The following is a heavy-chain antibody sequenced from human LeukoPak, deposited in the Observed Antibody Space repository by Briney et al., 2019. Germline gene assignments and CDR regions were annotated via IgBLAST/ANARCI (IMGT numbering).Heavy chain of an antibody. Sequence: PSETLSLTCTVYNGSFSGYYWSWIRQPPGTGLEWIGEISHSGYTNLNPPLKSRLTISLDTSKNHFSLRLTSLTAADTAVYYCARHGFYGDSARRKFDPWGQGTLVTVSS. V-gene: IGHV4-34*01. J-gene: IGHJ5*02. D-gene: IGHD4-17*01. CDR3: ARHGFYGDSARRKFDP. CDR2: ISHSGYT. CDR1: NGSFSGYY.